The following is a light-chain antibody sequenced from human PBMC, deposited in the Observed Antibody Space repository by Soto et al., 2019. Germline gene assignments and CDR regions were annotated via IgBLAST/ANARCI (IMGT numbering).Light chain of an antibody. Sequence: DYQVTQSPSTLSASVGDRVTITCWASQNIYTWLAWYQQKPGIAPKLLIHKASTLESGVPSRFSGSGYGTEFTLTISGLQPEDSATYYCQQYERYSTFGQGTKVEIK. CDR3: QQYERYST. CDR1: QNIYTW. J-gene: IGKJ1*01. V-gene: IGKV1-5*03. CDR2: KAS.